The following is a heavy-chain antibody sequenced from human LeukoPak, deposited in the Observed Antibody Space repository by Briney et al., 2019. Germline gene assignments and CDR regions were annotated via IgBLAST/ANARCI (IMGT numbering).Heavy chain of an antibody. V-gene: IGHV1-69*13. CDR3: ARDGAPWGAVAGSGPVGAFDI. CDR2: IIPIFGTA. D-gene: IGHD6-19*01. Sequence: SVKVSCKASGGTFSSYAISWVRQAPGQGLEWMGGIIPIFGTANYAQKFQGRVAITADESTSTAYMELSSLRSEDTAVYYCARDGAPWGAVAGSGPVGAFDIWGQGTMVTVSS. J-gene: IGHJ3*02. CDR1: GGTFSSYA.